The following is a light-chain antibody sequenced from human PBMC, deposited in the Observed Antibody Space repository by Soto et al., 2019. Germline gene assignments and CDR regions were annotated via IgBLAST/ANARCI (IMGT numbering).Light chain of an antibody. CDR3: QQKYSLPRR. J-gene: IGKJ1*01. V-gene: IGKV1-39*01. CDR1: QSISRY. Sequence: DIQMTQSPSSLSASVGDRVTITCRASQSISRYLNWYQQKPGKAPKILIYGASTLQSGVPSRFSGSGSGTDFTLTISSLQPEDFATCFCQQKYSLPRRCGEGTKVEMK. CDR2: GAS.